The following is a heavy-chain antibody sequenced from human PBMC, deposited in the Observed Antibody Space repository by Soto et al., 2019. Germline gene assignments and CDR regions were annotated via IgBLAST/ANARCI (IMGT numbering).Heavy chain of an antibody. CDR1: GDSITVSY. J-gene: IGHJ4*02. Sequence: TSETLSLTCTVSGDSITVSYWSWIRHPPGKTLEWIGYIYHSGTTTYNPSLKSRVSISVDTSKNQFSLRLTSVIAADTAVYYCARDMPYAAGSLAGCDYWGQGILVTVSS. V-gene: IGHV4-59*01. CDR3: ARDMPYAAGSLAGCDY. D-gene: IGHD1-26*01. CDR2: IYHSGTT.